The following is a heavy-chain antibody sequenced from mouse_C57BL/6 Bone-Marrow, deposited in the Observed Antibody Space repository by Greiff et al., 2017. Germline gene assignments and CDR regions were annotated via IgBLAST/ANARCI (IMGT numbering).Heavy chain of an antibody. CDR3: AKHEDCGNYEGAMDY. D-gene: IGHD2-1*01. CDR1: GFSLTSYG. J-gene: IGHJ4*01. Sequence: LVAPSQSLSITCTVSGFSLTSYGVDWVRQPPGKGLEWLGVIWGGGSTNYNSALMSRLSISKDNSKSQVFLKMNSLHTDDTAMYYCAKHEDCGNYEGAMDYGGQGTSVTVSS. V-gene: IGHV2-9*01. CDR2: IWGGGST.